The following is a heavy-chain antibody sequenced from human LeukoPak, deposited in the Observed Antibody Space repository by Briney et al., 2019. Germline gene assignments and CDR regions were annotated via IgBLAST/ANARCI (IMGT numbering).Heavy chain of an antibody. J-gene: IGHJ3*01. D-gene: IGHD6-6*01. CDR3: AREYSSSSGKNAFDV. CDR1: GGSISTYY. V-gene: IGHV4-4*07. CDR2: IYASGNT. Sequence: SSETLSLTCTVSGGSISTYYWSLIRQPAGKGLEWIGRIYASGNTNYNPSLKSRVTMSLDTSKNQFSLRLTSVTAADTAAYYCAREYSSSSGKNAFDVWGQGTMVTVSS.